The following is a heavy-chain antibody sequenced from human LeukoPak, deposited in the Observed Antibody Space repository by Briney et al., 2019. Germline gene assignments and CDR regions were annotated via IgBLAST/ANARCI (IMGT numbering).Heavy chain of an antibody. V-gene: IGHV4-39*01. CDR1: GGSISSSSYY. J-gene: IGHJ4*02. Sequence: SETLSLTCTVSGGSISSSSYYWGWIRQPPGKGLEWIGSIYYSGSTYYNQSLKSRVTISVDTSKNQFSLKLSSVTAADTAVYYCARRGPLTTVTTFFDYWGQGTLVTVSS. CDR3: ARRGPLTTVTTFFDY. CDR2: IYYSGST. D-gene: IGHD4-17*01.